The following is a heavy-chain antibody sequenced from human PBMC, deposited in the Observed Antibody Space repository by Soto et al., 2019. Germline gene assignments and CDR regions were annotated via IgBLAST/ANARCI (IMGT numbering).Heavy chain of an antibody. Sequence: ASVKVSCKASGYTFTGHFMHWVRQAPGQGFGWMGWINPNSGGTNYVQRFQGRVSMTRDTSISTAYMELSRLTSDDTAVYYCARDDYGGNSGVLVDFWGQGTLVTVSS. CDR1: GYTFTGHF. J-gene: IGHJ4*02. CDR2: INPNSGGT. V-gene: IGHV1-2*02. D-gene: IGHD4-17*01. CDR3: ARDDYGGNSGVLVDF.